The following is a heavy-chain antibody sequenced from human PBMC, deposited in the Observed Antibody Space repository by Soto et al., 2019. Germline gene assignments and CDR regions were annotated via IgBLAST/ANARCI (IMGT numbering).Heavy chain of an antibody. CDR2: INGGGSST. Sequence: PGGSLRLSCAASGFTFSSYWMHWVRQAPGKGLVWVSRINGGGSSTNYADSVKGRFTISRDNAENTLYLQVNSLTVEDTAVYYCARGGSGVYAFDIWGQGTVVTVSS. CDR3: ARGGSGVYAFDI. V-gene: IGHV3-74*01. J-gene: IGHJ3*02. CDR1: GFTFSSYW. D-gene: IGHD6-19*01.